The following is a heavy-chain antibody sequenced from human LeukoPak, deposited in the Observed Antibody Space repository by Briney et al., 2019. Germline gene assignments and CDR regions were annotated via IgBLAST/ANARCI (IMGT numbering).Heavy chain of an antibody. CDR3: ARDTKGDAFDI. J-gene: IGHJ3*02. V-gene: IGHV3-23*01. CDR2: ISASGGTT. CDR1: GFTFSAYA. D-gene: IGHD3-16*01. Sequence: GGSLRLSCAASGFTFSAYAMSWVRQAPGKGLEWVSSISASGGTTYYTDSVKGRFTFSRDNSKNTVYLQMDSLRAEDTALYYCARDTKGDAFDIWGQGTMVTVSS.